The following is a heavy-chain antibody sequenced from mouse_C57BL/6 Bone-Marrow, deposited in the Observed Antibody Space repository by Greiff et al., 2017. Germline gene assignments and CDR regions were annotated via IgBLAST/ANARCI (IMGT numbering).Heavy chain of an antibody. V-gene: IGHV1-81*01. D-gene: IGHD2-5*01. CDR1: GYTFTSYG. Sequence: QVQLQQSGAELARPGASVKLSCKASGYTFTSYGISWVKQRTGQGLEWIGEIYPRSGNTYYNEKFKGKATLTADKSSSTAYMELLSLTSEDSAVYFCARKRSNYGYYAMDYWGQGTSVTVSS. J-gene: IGHJ4*01. CDR2: IYPRSGNT. CDR3: ARKRSNYGYYAMDY.